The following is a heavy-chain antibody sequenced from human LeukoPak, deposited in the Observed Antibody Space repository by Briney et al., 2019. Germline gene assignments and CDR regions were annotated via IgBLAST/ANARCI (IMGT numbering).Heavy chain of an antibody. CDR2: ISGSGGST. V-gene: IGHV3-23*01. CDR3: AKDRSGGSSWYSFDY. J-gene: IGHJ4*02. CDR1: GFTFSSYA. D-gene: IGHD6-13*01. Sequence: GGSLRLSCAASGFTFSSYATSWVRQAPGKGLEWVSTISGSGGSTYYADSVKGRFTISRDNSKNTMYLQMNSLRAEDTAVYYCAKDRSGGSSWYSFDYWGQGTLVTVSS.